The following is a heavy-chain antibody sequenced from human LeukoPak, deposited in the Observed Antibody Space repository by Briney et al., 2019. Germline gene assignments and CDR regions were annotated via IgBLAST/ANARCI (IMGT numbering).Heavy chain of an antibody. D-gene: IGHD3-22*01. Sequence: GGSLRLSCAASGFTFSTYAMSWVRQAPGKGLEWVSAISGSGDNTYFTDSVKGRFTVSRGNSKNTLYLQMNSLRAEDTAVHYCASQTRKYYFESSAYFLYWGQGTLVTVSS. CDR3: ASQTRKYYFESSAYFLY. J-gene: IGHJ4*02. CDR1: GFTFSTYA. V-gene: IGHV3-23*01. CDR2: ISGSGDNT.